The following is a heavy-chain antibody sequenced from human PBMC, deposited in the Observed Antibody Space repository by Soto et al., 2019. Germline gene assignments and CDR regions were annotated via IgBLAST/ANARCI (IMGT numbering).Heavy chain of an antibody. CDR1: GYTFTSYH. D-gene: IGHD1-26*01. CDR2: INPNDGST. V-gene: IGHV1-46*01. Sequence: ASVKVSCKASGYTFTSYHIHCVRQAPGQGLEWMGLINPNDGSTTNAQKFQGSVTMTRDTSTRTVYMYLRSLRSEDTAVYYCARDRMGATTYRTIVPKSSLGYWGQGTLVTVSS. CDR3: ARDRMGATTYRTIVPKSSLGY. J-gene: IGHJ4*02.